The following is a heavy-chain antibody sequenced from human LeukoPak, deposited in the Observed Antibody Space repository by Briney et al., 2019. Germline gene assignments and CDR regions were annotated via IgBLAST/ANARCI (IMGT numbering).Heavy chain of an antibody. V-gene: IGHV4-59*01. J-gene: IGHJ4*02. CDR3: ARVATVTRRFDY. CDR1: GGSISSYY. CDR2: IYYSGNT. D-gene: IGHD4-17*01. Sequence: PSETLSLTCTVSGGSISSYYWSWIRQPPGKGLEWIGYIYYSGNTNYNPSLKSRVTISVDTSKNQFSLKLSSVTAADTAVYYCARVATVTRRFDYWGQGTLVTVSS.